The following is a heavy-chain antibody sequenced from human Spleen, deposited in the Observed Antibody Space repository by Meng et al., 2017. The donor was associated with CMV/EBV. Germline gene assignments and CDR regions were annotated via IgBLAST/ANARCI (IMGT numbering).Heavy chain of an antibody. CDR2: INHSGST. V-gene: IGHV4-34*01. D-gene: IGHD6-19*01. J-gene: IGHJ5*02. CDR1: GGSFSGYY. CDR3: ARVPPWPQWLTRSAPGSGWFDP. Sequence: GSLRLSCAVYGGSFSGYYWSWIRKPPGKGLEWIGEINHSGSTNYNPSLKSRVTISVDTSKNQFSLKLSSVTAADTAVYYCARVPPWPQWLTRSAPGSGWFDPWGQGTLVTVSS.